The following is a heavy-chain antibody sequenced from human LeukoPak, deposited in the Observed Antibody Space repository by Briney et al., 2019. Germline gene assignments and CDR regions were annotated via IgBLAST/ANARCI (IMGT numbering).Heavy chain of an antibody. CDR1: GFSFSSAW. V-gene: IGHV3-15*01. J-gene: IGHJ4*02. CDR2: IKTKTDGGTA. D-gene: IGHD6-6*01. CDR3: TASHRKYSTVDY. Sequence: PGGSLRLSCAASGFSFSSAWMSWVRQAPGQGLEWVGRIKTKTDGGTAEYAAPVKGRFTISRDDSKNTLYLQMNSLKAEDAAVYYCTASHRKYSTVDYWGQGTLVTVSS.